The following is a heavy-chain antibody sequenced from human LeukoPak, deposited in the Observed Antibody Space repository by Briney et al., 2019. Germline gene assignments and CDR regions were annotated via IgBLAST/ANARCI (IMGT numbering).Heavy chain of an antibody. CDR1: GGSISSGDYY. J-gene: IGHJ4*02. V-gene: IGHV4-30-4*08. Sequence: PSETLSLTCTVSGGSISSGDYYWSWIRQPPGKGLEWIGYIYYSGSTYYNPSLKSRVTISVDTSKNQFSLKLSSVTAADTAVYYCARSYDFWSGYYSYWGQGTLVTVSS. CDR3: ARSYDFWSGYYSY. D-gene: IGHD3-3*01. CDR2: IYYSGST.